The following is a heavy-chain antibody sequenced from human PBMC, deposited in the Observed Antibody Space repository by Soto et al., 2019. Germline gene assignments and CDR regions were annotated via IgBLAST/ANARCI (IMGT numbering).Heavy chain of an antibody. D-gene: IGHD3-22*01. CDR3: ARPDEGGYSSNHHYYYALDV. CDR1: GGTFRSYS. V-gene: IGHV1-69*01. CDR2: IIPIFDIT. Sequence: QVQLVQSGAEVKKPGSSVKVSCKASGGTFRSYSISWVRQAPGQGLEWMGGIIPIFDITNYAQKFQGRVTMTADESTITAYMELSSLGSDDTAVYYCARPDEGGYSSNHHYYYALDVWGQGTTVTV. J-gene: IGHJ6*02.